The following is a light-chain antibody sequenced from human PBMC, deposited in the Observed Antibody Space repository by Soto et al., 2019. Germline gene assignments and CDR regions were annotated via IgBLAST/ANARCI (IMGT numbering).Light chain of an antibody. CDR2: GAS. J-gene: IGKJ1*01. CDR3: QQFAIAPWT. CDR1: QIVSNNY. Sequence: EIVLTQSPGTLSLSPGERATLSSRASQIVSNNYLAWYQHKPGQAPRLLIYGASSRATGIPDRISGSGSGTDFTLDISRLEPDDFAVYYCQQFAIAPWTFGQGTKVEIK. V-gene: IGKV3-20*01.